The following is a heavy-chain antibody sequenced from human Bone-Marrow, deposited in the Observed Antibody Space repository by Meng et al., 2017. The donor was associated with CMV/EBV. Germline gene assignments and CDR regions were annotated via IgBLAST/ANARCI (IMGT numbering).Heavy chain of an antibody. V-gene: IGHV5-51*01. Sequence: KVSCKGSGYSFTNYWIGWVRQMPGKGLEWMGIIYPGDSDTRYSPSFQGQVTIPADKSINTAYLQWSSLQASDTAMYYCARNWGGDYWGQGTLVTVSS. D-gene: IGHD7-27*01. CDR2: IYPGDSDT. J-gene: IGHJ4*02. CDR3: ARNWGGDY. CDR1: GYSFTNYW.